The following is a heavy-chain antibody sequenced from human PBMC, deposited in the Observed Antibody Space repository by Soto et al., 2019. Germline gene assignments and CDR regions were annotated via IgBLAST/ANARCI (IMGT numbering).Heavy chain of an antibody. CDR1: GGTFSSYA. Sequence: ASVKVSCKASGGTFSSYAISWVRQAPGQGLEWMGGIIPIFGTANYAQKFQGRVTITADESTSTAYMELSSLRSEDTAVYYCARGNEYSSSWHGESFDYWGQGTLVTVSS. J-gene: IGHJ4*02. CDR2: IIPIFGTA. CDR3: ARGNEYSSSWHGESFDY. D-gene: IGHD6-13*01. V-gene: IGHV1-69*13.